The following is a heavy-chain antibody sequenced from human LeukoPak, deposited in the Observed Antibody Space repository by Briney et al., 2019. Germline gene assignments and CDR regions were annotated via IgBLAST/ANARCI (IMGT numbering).Heavy chain of an antibody. J-gene: IGHJ4*02. CDR1: GFTFSSYP. V-gene: IGHV3-48*04. CDR2: ISGRTSAI. D-gene: IGHD1-26*01. CDR3: ARLVGASTLIDY. Sequence: GGSLRLSCAASGFTFSSYPMSWVRQAPGKGLEWVAYISGRTSAIQYADSVRGRFTISRDNAKKSLYLQMNSLRAEDTGVYYCARLVGASTLIDYWGQGTLVTVSS.